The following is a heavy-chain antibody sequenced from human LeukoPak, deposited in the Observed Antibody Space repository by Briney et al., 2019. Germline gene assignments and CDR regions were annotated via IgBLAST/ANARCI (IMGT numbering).Heavy chain of an antibody. CDR2: INPNSGGT. D-gene: IGHD3-9*01. V-gene: IGHV1-2*02. Sequence: ASVKVSCKASGYTFTGYYMHWVRQAPGQRLEWMGWINPNSGGTNYAQKFQGRVTMTRDTSISTAYMELSRLRSDDTAVYYCARVDILTGYLHYFDYWGQGTLVTVSS. J-gene: IGHJ4*02. CDR1: GYTFTGYY. CDR3: ARVDILTGYLHYFDY.